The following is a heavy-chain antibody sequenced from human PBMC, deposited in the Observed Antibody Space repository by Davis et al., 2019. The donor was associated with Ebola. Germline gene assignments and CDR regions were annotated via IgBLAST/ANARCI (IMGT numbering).Heavy chain of an antibody. CDR2: ISAYNGNP. J-gene: IGHJ5*02. CDR1: GYTFTSYG. D-gene: IGHD3-22*01. Sequence: ASVKVSCKASGYTFTSYGISWVRQAPGQGLEWMGWISAYNGNPNYAQKLQGRVTMTTDTSTSTAYMELRSLRSDDTAVYYCARAITMIVVTNWFDPWGQGTLVTVSS. V-gene: IGHV1-18*01. CDR3: ARAITMIVVTNWFDP.